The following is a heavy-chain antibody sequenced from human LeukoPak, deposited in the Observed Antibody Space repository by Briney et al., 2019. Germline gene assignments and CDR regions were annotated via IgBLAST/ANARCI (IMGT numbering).Heavy chain of an antibody. CDR2: ISGYNGNT. J-gene: IGHJ4*02. V-gene: IGHV1-18*01. D-gene: IGHD5-18*01. CDR1: VYTFTSHG. Sequence: ASVKVSCTASVYTFTSHGITWVRQAPGQGLEWMGWISGYNGNTNYAQMLQGRVTMTTDTSTSTAYLDLRSLRSDDTGVYFCARDGYGSYFDFWGQGTLVTVSS. CDR3: ARDGYGSYFDF.